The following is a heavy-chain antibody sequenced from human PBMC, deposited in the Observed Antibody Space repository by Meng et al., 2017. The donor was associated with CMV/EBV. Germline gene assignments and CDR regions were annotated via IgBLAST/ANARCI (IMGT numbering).Heavy chain of an antibody. Sequence: GSLRLSCAVHGGSFSGYYWSWIRQPPGKGLEWIGEINHSGSTNYNPSLKSRVTISVDTSKNQFSLKLSSVTAADTAVYYCARDLRPDIVVVPAADPYYYYYGMDVWGQGTTVTVSS. CDR3: ARDLRPDIVVVPAADPYYYYYGMDV. CDR2: INHSGST. CDR1: GGSFSGYY. D-gene: IGHD2-2*01. J-gene: IGHJ6*02. V-gene: IGHV4-34*01.